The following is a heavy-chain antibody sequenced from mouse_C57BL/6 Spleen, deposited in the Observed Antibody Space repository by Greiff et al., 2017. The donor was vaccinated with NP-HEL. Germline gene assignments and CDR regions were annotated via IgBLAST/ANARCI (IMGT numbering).Heavy chain of an antibody. Sequence: EVKLQESEGGLVQPGSSMKLSCTASGFTFSDYYMAWVRQVPEKGLEWVANINYDGSSTYYLDSLKSRFIISRDNAKNILYLQMSSLKSEDTATYYCARDRATVVATGYFDVWGTGTTVTVSS. CDR3: ARDRATVVATGYFDV. D-gene: IGHD1-1*01. J-gene: IGHJ1*03. CDR1: GFTFSDYY. V-gene: IGHV5-16*01. CDR2: INYDGSST.